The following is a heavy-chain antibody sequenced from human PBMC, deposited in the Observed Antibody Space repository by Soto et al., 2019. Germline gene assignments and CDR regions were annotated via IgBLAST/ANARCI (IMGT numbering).Heavy chain of an antibody. CDR2: ISGSSTYT. CDR1: GFTFSDYY. V-gene: IGHV3-11*06. J-gene: IGHJ5*02. CDR3: ARKVVEATNWFDP. D-gene: IGHD1-26*01. Sequence: LRLSCAASGFTFSDYYMSWIRQAPGKGLEWVSYISGSSTYTHYADSVRGRFIISRDNAKNSLYLQMNSLRAEDTAVYYCARKVVEATNWFDPWGQGTLVTVSS.